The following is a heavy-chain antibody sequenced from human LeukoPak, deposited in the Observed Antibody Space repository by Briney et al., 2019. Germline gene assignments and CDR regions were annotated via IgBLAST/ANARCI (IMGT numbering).Heavy chain of an antibody. J-gene: IGHJ6*03. V-gene: IGHV1-69*05. CDR1: GGTFSSYA. D-gene: IGHD1-26*01. Sequence: SVKVSCKASGGTFSSYAISWVRQAPGQGLEWMGGIIPIFGTANYAQKFQGRVTITTDESTSTAYMELSSLRSEDTAVYYCARAEYSGSYWAGYYYYYMDVWGKGTTVTVSS. CDR3: ARAEYSGSYWAGYYYYYMDV. CDR2: IIPIFGTA.